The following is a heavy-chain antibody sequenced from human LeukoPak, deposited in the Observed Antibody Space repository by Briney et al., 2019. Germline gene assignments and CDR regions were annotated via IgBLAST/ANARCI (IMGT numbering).Heavy chain of an antibody. CDR3: ARGVVTIFGVTHQDYFDY. V-gene: IGHV3-30-3*01. CDR2: ISYDGSNK. D-gene: IGHD3-3*01. Sequence: GGSLRLSCAASGFTISSYAMHWVRQAPGKGLEWVAVISYDGSNKYYADSVKGRFTNSKNTLYLQMNSLRAEDTAVYYCARGVVTIFGVTHQDYFDYWGQGTLVTVSS. CDR1: GFTISSYA. J-gene: IGHJ4*02.